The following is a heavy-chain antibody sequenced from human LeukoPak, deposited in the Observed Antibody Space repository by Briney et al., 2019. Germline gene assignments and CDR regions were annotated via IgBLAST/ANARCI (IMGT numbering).Heavy chain of an antibody. J-gene: IGHJ4*02. CDR1: NFTVSGNY. CDR2: MYTEDVT. D-gene: IGHD6-19*01. V-gene: IGHV3-53*01. Sequence: GGSLRLSCAASNFTVSGNYMTWVRQTPGMGLECVSVMYTEDVTYYADSVKGRFTTSRDNSKNTLYLQMNSLGTEDTAVYYCAGGRGGWYAFESWGQGTLVTVSS. CDR3: AGGRGGWYAFES.